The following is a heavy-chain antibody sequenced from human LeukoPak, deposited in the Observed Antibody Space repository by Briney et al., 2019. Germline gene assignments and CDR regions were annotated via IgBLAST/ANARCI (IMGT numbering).Heavy chain of an antibody. J-gene: IGHJ5*02. V-gene: IGHV3-74*01. D-gene: IGHD3-16*01. CDR2: INSDGSST. CDR1: GFTFSSYW. Sequence: GGSLRLSCAASGFTFSSYWMHWVRQAPGKGLVWVSRINSDGSSTSYADSVKGRFTISRDSTKNTLYLQMNSLRAEDTAVYYCARDLYDYVWGSPNNWFDPWGQGTLVTVSS. CDR3: ARDLYDYVWGSPNNWFDP.